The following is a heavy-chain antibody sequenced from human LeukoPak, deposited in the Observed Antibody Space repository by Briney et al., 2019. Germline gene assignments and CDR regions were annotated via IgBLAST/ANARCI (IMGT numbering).Heavy chain of an antibody. CDR1: GFSLSTSGVG. CDR3: AHTATTMVSLSLFDY. CDR2: IYWDDDK. J-gene: IGHJ4*02. V-gene: IGHV2-5*02. Sequence: SGPTLVKPTQTLTLTCTFSGFSLSTSGVGVGWIRQPPGKALEWLAPIYWDDDKRYSPSLKSRLTITKDTSKNQVVLTMTNMDPVDTATYYCAHTATTMVSLSLFDYWGQGTLVTVSS. D-gene: IGHD4/OR15-4a*01.